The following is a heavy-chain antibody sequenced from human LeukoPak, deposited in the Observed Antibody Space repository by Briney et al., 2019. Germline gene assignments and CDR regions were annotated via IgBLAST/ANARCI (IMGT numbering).Heavy chain of an antibody. CDR1: RFIFNNYA. J-gene: IGHJ4*02. Sequence: GGSLRLSRAASRFIFNNYAMHWVRQAPGKGLDWVAVISYHGRDQFYADSVKGRFTISRDSSKNTLYLQMNSLRAEDTAVYYCARFNWGPIDYWGQGTLVTVSS. CDR2: ISYHGRDQ. CDR3: ARFNWGPIDY. D-gene: IGHD7-27*01. V-gene: IGHV3-30*04.